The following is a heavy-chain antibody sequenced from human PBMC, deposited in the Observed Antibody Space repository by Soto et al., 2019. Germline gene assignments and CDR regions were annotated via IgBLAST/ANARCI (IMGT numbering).Heavy chain of an antibody. CDR3: ARRTSYGSGSYMYYYYGLDV. J-gene: IGHJ6*02. CDR1: GFAFSGYA. Sequence: PVGSLRLSCAASGFAFSGYAMTWVRQAPGKGLEWVSGISGSGANIYYADSVKGRFTISRDNSKNTLYLQMNSLRAEDTAVYSCARRTSYGSGSYMYYYYGLDVWGQGTTVTVSS. V-gene: IGHV3-23*01. CDR2: ISGSGANI. D-gene: IGHD3-10*01.